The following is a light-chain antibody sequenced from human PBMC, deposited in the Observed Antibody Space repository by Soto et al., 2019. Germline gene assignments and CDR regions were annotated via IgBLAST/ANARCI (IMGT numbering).Light chain of an antibody. CDR2: EAS. CDR3: QQCGTGPQVT. V-gene: IGKV3-11*01. J-gene: IGKJ4*01. Sequence: EIVLTQSPATLSLSPGERATLSCRASQSVRSCLAWYQQVPGQAPRLLISEASNRATGIPGRFSGSGSGTDFTLTLSRLEPEDSAIYYCQQCGTGPQVTFGGGTQVEIK. CDR1: QSVRSC.